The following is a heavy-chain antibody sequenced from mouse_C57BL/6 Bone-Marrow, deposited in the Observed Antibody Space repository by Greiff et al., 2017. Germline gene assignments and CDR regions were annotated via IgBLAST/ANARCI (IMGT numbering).Heavy chain of an antibody. CDR3: ANSYYFDY. CDR1: GFTFSDYG. CDR2: ISSGSSTI. J-gene: IGHJ2*01. V-gene: IGHV5-17*01. Sequence: EVKLMESGGGLVKPGGSLKLSCAASGFTFSDYGMHWVRQAPEKGLEWVAYISSGSSTIYYADTVKGRFTISRDNAKNTLFLQMTSLRSEDTAMYYCANSYYFDYWGGGTTLTVSS.